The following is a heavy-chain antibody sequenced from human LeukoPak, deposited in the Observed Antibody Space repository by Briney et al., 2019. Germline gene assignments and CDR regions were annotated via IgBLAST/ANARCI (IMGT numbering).Heavy chain of an antibody. CDR2: IYYSGST. CDR1: GGSISSYY. J-gene: IGHJ5*02. V-gene: IGHV4-59*08. D-gene: IGHD3-10*01. Sequence: SETLSLTCTVSGGSISSYYWSWIRQPPGKGLEWIGYIYYSGSTNYNPSLKSRVTISVGTSKNQFSLKLSSVTAADTAVYYCARLVIDYGSGSYSWVYWFDPWGQGTLVTVSS. CDR3: ARLVIDYGSGSYSWVYWFDP.